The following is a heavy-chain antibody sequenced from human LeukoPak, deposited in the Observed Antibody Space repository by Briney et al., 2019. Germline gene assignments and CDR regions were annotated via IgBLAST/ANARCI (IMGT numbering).Heavy chain of an antibody. Sequence: SQTLSLTCAISGESVSSINGAWNWIRQSPSKGLEWLGRTYYRSKWYSDYADSMKGRITINPDTSKNQFPLQLNSVTPEDTAVYYCARDEGRSGWYTFDYWGQGSLVTVSS. D-gene: IGHD6-19*01. CDR2: TYYRSKWYS. CDR3: ARDEGRSGWYTFDY. J-gene: IGHJ4*02. V-gene: IGHV6-1*01. CDR1: GESVSSINGA.